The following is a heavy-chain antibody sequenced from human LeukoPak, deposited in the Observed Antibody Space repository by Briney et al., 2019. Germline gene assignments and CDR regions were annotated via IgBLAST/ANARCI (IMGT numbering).Heavy chain of an antibody. CDR3: ARGLTTVDY. CDR2: ISSSSSYI. V-gene: IGHV3-21*01. CDR1: GFTFSSYS. D-gene: IGHD4-11*01. J-gene: IGHJ4*02. Sequence: GSLRLSCAASGFTFSSYSMNWVRQAPGKGLEWVSSISSSSSYIYYADSMKGRFSISRDNAKNSLYLQMNSLRAEDTAVYYCARGLTTVDYWGQGTLVTVSS.